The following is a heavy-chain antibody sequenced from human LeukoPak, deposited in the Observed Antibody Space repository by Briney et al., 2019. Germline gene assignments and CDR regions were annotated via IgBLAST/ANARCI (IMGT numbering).Heavy chain of an antibody. V-gene: IGHV3-30*04. D-gene: IGHD4-17*01. J-gene: IGHJ4*02. CDR1: GFTFSSYA. CDR2: ISYDGSNK. CDR3: ARDGNYGDYAVAFDY. Sequence: GRSLRLSCAASGFTFSSYAMHGVRQAPGKGLEGVAVISYDGSNKYYADSVKSRFTISRGNSKNKLYLQMNSLRAEDTAVYYCARDGNYGDYAVAFDYWGQGTLVTVSS.